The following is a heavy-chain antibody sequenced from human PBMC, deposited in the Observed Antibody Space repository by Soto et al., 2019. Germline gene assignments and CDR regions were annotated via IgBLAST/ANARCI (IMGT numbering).Heavy chain of an antibody. CDR1: GFTFSSYG. V-gene: IGHV3-30*03. J-gene: IGHJ4*02. CDR3: AREGESGWRMGATQHDFDY. Sequence: QVQLVESGGGVVQPGRSLRLSCAASGFTFSSYGMHWVRQAPGKGLEWVAVISYDGSNKYYADSVKGRFIISRDNSKNTLYLQMNSLRAEDTAVYYCAREGESGWRMGATQHDFDYWGQGTLVTVSS. CDR2: ISYDGSNK. D-gene: IGHD1-26*01.